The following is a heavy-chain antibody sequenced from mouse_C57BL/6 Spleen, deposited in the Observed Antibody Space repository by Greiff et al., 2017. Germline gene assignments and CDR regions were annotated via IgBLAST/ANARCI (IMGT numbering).Heavy chain of an antibody. J-gene: IGHJ2*01. Sequence: QVQLQQPGAELVMPGASVKLSCKASGYTFTSYWMHRVKLRPGQGLEWIGEIDPSDSYTNYNQKFKGKSTLTVDKSSSTAYMQLSSLTSEDSAVYYCARGYYDYYYFDYWGQGTTLTVSS. CDR3: ARGYYDYYYFDY. D-gene: IGHD2-4*01. V-gene: IGHV1-69*01. CDR2: IDPSDSYT. CDR1: GYTFTSYW.